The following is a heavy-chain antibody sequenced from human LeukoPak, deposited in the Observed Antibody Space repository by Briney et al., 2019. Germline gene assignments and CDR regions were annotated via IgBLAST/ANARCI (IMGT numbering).Heavy chain of an antibody. V-gene: IGHV1-58*02. Sequence: TPVKVSCKASGFTFICSAIQWVRQARGQRLEWIGWIVVGSGNTNYAQKFQERVTITRDMSTSTAYMELSSLRSEDTAVYYCEAIAEAFAFDIWGQGTMVTVSS. CDR2: IVVGSGNT. D-gene: IGHD6-13*01. CDR3: EAIAEAFAFDI. CDR1: GFTFICSA. J-gene: IGHJ3*02.